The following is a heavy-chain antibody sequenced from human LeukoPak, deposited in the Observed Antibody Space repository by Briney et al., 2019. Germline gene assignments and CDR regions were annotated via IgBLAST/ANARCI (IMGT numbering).Heavy chain of an antibody. CDR2: INPNSGGT. V-gene: IGHV1-2*02. J-gene: IGHJ5*02. Sequence: ASVKVSRQASGYTFTCYYMHWVRQAPGQGLEWMGWINPNSGGTNYAQKFQGRVTMTRDTSVSTAYMELNRLRSDDTGVYYCARDTTMITYWFDPWGQGTLVTVSS. D-gene: IGHD5-18*01. CDR1: GYTFTCYY. CDR3: ARDTTMITYWFDP.